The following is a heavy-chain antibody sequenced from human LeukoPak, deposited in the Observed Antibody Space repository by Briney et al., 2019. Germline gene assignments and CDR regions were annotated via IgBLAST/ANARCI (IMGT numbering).Heavy chain of an antibody. D-gene: IGHD3-16*02. CDR3: ARPGDYVWGSYRPTLYFDY. CDR2: IYASGST. CDR1: GGSISTYY. V-gene: IGHV4-4*07. Sequence: SETLSLTCTVSGGSISTYYWSWIRQPAGKGLEWIGRIYASGSTNYNPSLKSRVTISVDTSKNQFSLKLSSVTAADTAVYYCARPGDYVWGSYRPTLYFDYWGQGTLVTVSS. J-gene: IGHJ4*02.